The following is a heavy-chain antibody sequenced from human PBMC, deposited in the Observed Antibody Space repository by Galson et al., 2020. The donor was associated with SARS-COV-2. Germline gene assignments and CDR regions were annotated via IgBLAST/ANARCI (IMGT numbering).Heavy chain of an antibody. CDR3: TTPGDYIWGTYRLIQRDY. CDR2: IKSKTDGGTT. J-gene: IGHJ4*02. Sequence: GGSLRLSCAGSGFIFSDAWMNWVRQAPGKGLEWVGRIKSKTDGGTTDYPAVMKDRFTVSRDDSKSTLYLQMNSLRAEDTAVYYCTTPGDYIWGTYRLIQRDYWGQGTLVTVSS. D-gene: IGHD3-16*02. CDR1: GFIFSDAW. V-gene: IGHV3-15*07.